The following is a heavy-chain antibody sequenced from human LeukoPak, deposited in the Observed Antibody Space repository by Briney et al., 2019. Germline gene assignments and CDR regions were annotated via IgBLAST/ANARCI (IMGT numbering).Heavy chain of an antibody. J-gene: IGHJ3*02. CDR2: ISYDGSNK. CDR3: ARVGMGIAVAEDAFDI. D-gene: IGHD6-19*01. Sequence: PGGSLRLSCAASGFTFSSYAMHWVRQAPGKGLEWVAVISYDGSNKYYADSVKGRFTISRDNSKNTLYLQMNSLRAEDTAVCYCARVGMGIAVAEDAFDIWGQGTMVTVSS. V-gene: IGHV3-30-3*01. CDR1: GFTFSSYA.